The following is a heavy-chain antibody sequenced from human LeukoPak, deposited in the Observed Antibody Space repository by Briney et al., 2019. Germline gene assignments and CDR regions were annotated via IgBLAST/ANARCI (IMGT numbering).Heavy chain of an antibody. CDR3: ARDREYDSSGYYSGYDY. CDR1: GYTFTSNY. V-gene: IGHV1-46*01. D-gene: IGHD3-22*01. CDR2: INPSGGST. Sequence: GASVKVSCKASGYTFTSNYMHWVRQAPGQGLEWMGIINPSGGSTTYAQKFQGRVTMTRDTSTSTVYMELSSLRSEDTAVHYCARDREYDSSGYYSGYDYWGQGTLVTVSS. J-gene: IGHJ4*02.